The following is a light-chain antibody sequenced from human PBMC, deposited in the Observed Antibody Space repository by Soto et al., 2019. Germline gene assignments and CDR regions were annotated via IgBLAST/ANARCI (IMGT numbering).Light chain of an antibody. J-gene: IGKJ4*01. CDR3: QQSYSTPLT. Sequence: SPMNQSPSSLSSSVGDRVTITCRARQSVRSYLNWYHQKLGKAPKLLISAASALQNGVPLRFSGGGTGTEFTLTINSLQPEDIASYYCQQSYSTPLTFGGGTKVEIK. CDR1: QSVRSY. V-gene: IGKV1-39*01. CDR2: AAS.